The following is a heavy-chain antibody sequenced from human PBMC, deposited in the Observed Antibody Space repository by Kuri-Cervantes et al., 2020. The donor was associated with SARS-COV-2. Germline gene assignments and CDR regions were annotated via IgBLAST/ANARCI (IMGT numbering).Heavy chain of an antibody. CDR3: ARQHNDYDFWSGYSWFDP. CDR2: IYYSGST. V-gene: IGHV4-39*01. Sequence: SETLSLTCTVSRGSISSSSYYWGWIRQPPGKGLEWIGSIYYSGSTYYNPSLKSRVTISVDTSKNQFPLKLSSVTAADTAVYYCARQHNDYDFWSGYSWFDPWGQGTLVTVSS. D-gene: IGHD3-3*01. J-gene: IGHJ5*02. CDR1: RGSISSSSYY.